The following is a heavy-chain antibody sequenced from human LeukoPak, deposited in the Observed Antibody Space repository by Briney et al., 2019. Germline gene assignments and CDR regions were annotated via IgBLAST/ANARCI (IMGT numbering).Heavy chain of an antibody. CDR2: INYTGST. CDR1: GGSFSGFY. D-gene: IGHD6-25*01. J-gene: IGHJ5*02. Sequence: SETLSLTCAVYGGSFSGFYWSWIRHVPGKGLEWIGEINYTGSTSYNPSLKSRVTISVDTSKNQFFLLLTSVTAADTAVYYCPRVAGYLPTRWFDPWGQGTHVTVSS. V-gene: IGHV4-34*01. CDR3: PRVAGYLPTRWFDP.